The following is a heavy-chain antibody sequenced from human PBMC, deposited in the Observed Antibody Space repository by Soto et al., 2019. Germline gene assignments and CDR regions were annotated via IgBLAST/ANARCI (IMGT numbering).Heavy chain of an antibody. Sequence: SETLSLTCAVYGGSFSGYYWSWIRQPPGKGLEWIGEINHSGSTNYNPSLKSRVTISVDTSKNQFSLKLSSVTAADTAVYYCARVRQWRTIAVAGPFDYWGQGTLVTVSS. CDR1: GGSFSGYY. D-gene: IGHD6-19*01. V-gene: IGHV4-34*01. J-gene: IGHJ4*02. CDR3: ARVRQWRTIAVAGPFDY. CDR2: INHSGST.